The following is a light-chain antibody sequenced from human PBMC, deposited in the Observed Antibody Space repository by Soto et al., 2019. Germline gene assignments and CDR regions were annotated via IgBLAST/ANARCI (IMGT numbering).Light chain of an antibody. V-gene: IGLV2-8*01. J-gene: IGLJ1*01. CDR2: EVS. Sequence: QSVLTQPPSASGSPGQSVTIACTGTSSDVGGYNYVSWYQEHPGKAPKVIIYEVSKRPSGVPDRFSGYKSGNTASLTVSGLQAEDEADYYCCSYAGSNTFDLGTGTKVTVL. CDR3: CSYAGSNTFD. CDR1: SSDVGGYNY.